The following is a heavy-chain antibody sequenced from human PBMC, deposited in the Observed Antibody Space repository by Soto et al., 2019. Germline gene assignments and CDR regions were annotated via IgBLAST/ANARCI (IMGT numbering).Heavy chain of an antibody. J-gene: IGHJ6*04. CDR1: GFTFSSYG. CDR3: ARDHPVTMLYDYYGMDV. V-gene: IGHV3-33*01. Sequence: GGSLRLSCAASGFTFSSYGMHWVRQAPGKGLEWVAVIWYDGSNKYYADSVKGRFTISRDNSKNTLYLQMNSLRAEDTAVYYCARDHPVTMLYDYYGMDVWGKGTTVTV. CDR2: IWYDGSNK. D-gene: IGHD4-17*01.